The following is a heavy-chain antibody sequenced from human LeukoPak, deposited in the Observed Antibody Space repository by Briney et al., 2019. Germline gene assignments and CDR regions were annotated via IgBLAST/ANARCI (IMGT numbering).Heavy chain of an antibody. CDR3: ATVAVIRGVTYFDY. V-gene: IGHV4-59*01. CDR1: GGSISSYY. J-gene: IGHJ4*02. CDR2: LFYSGST. Sequence: SETLSLTCTVSGGSISSYYWSWIRQPPGKGLEWIAYLFYSGSTDYNPSLESRVSISVDTSKNQFSLKLRSVTAADTAVYYCATVAVIRGVTYFDYWGQGTLVTVSS. D-gene: IGHD3-10*01.